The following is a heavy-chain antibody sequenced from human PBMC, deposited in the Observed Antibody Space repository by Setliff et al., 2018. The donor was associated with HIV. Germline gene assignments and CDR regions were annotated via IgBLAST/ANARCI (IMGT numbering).Heavy chain of an antibody. J-gene: IGHJ5*02. CDR3: TRDWWAYGLMGS. D-gene: IGHD2-15*01. CDR1: GVSISKNRNW. Sequence: SETLSLTCDVSGVSISKNRNWWSWVRQPPGKGLEWIGEIYFNLQTNYNTAFKSRVSMGLDNAKDQFSLRLTSVTAADTAIYYCTRDWWAYGLMGSWGQGMLVTVSS. V-gene: IGHV4-4*02. CDR2: IYFNLQT.